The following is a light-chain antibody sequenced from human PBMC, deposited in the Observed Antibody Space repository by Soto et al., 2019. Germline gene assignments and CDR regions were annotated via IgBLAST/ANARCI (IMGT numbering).Light chain of an antibody. Sequence: IEMTQSPSTLTASLEDRVTVPCRASQSISRWLAWYQQKPGKAPKLLIYAASSLQSGVPSRFSGSGSGKDFSLTIRNLQPADFESYYCQQSYSRRFTLGGGTKVDIK. CDR1: QSISRW. J-gene: IGKJ4*01. V-gene: IGKV1-39*01. CDR3: QQSYSRRFT. CDR2: AAS.